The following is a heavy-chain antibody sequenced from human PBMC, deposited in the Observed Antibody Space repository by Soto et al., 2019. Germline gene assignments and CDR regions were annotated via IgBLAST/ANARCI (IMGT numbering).Heavy chain of an antibody. D-gene: IGHD3-22*01. CDR1: GGSISSYY. J-gene: IGHJ4*02. CDR3: ARGGHYYDSSGPYYFDY. CDR2: IYYSGST. Sequence: SETLSLTCTVSGGSISSYYWSWIRQPPGKGLEWIGYIYYSGSTNCNPSLKSRVTISVDTSKNQFSLKLSSVTAADTAVYYCARGGHYYDSSGPYYFDYWGQGTLVTVSS. V-gene: IGHV4-59*01.